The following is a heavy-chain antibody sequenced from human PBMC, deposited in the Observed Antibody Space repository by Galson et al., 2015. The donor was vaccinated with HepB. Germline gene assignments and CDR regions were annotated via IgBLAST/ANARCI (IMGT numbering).Heavy chain of an antibody. CDR2: LSGGGGGT. CDR1: GFTFSNHA. J-gene: IGHJ4*02. Sequence: SLRLSCAASGFTFSNHAMSWVRQAPGKGLEWVSTLSGGGGGTYYADSVKGRFTISRDNSKNKLYLQMNSLRAEDTAIYYCAKDVDYYDSTGFLPHYWGQGSLVTVSS. V-gene: IGHV3-23*01. CDR3: AKDVDYYDSTGFLPHY. D-gene: IGHD3-22*01.